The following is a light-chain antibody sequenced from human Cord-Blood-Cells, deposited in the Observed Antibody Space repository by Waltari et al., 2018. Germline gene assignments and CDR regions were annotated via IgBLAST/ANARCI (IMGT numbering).Light chain of an antibody. Sequence: AIKLTQSPSSLSASVGDRVTITCRASQGNSSALAWYQQKPGKAPKLLIYDASSLESGVPSRFSGSGSGTDFTLTISSLQPEDFATYYCQQFNSYPYTFGQGTKLEIK. V-gene: IGKV1-13*02. CDR1: QGNSSA. J-gene: IGKJ2*01. CDR2: DAS. CDR3: QQFNSYPYT.